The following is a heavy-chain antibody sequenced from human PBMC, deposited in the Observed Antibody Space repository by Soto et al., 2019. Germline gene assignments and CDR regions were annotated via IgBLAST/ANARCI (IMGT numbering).Heavy chain of an antibody. D-gene: IGHD1-7*01. V-gene: IGHV4-34*01. CDR3: ARKLGITGTTWYFDY. CDR1: GESFSGYY. Sequence: PSETLSLTCAVYGESFSGYYWSWIRQPPGKGLEWIVDITHSGSTNYNPSLKSRVTISIDTSKNQFSLKLSSVTAADTAVYYCARKLGITGTTWYFDYWGQGTLVTVSS. J-gene: IGHJ4*02. CDR2: ITHSGST.